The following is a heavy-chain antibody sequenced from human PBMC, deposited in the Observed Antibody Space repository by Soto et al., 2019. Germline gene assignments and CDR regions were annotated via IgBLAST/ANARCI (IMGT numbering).Heavy chain of an antibody. V-gene: IGHV4-4*02. CDR3: ARSEATVLDY. CDR1: GGSMSSSNW. J-gene: IGHJ4*02. D-gene: IGHD4-17*01. Sequence: QVQLQESGPGLVKPSGTLSLTCTVSGGSMSSSNWWNWVRQPPGKGLEWIGDAHHSGRTNYNPSLKSRVTISVDKSKNHFSLKLSSVTAADTAVYYCARSEATVLDYWGQGTLVTVSS. CDR2: AHHSGRT.